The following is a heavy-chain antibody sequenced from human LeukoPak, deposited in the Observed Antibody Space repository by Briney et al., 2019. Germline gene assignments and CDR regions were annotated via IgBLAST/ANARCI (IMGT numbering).Heavy chain of an antibody. V-gene: IGHV4-31*02. CDR2: IYYSGST. CDR1: GGSISSGGYY. D-gene: IGHD1-26*01. Sequence: SQTLPLTCTVSGGSISSGGYYWSWIRQHPGKGLEWIGYIYYSGSTYYNPSLKSRVTISVDTSKNQFSLKLSSVTAADTAVYYCARDVLGDFDYWGQGTLVTVSS. CDR3: ARDVLGDFDY. J-gene: IGHJ4*02.